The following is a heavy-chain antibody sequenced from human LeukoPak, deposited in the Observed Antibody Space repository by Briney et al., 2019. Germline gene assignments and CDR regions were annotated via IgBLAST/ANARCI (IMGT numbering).Heavy chain of an antibody. CDR3: ARVRSKIVVVPAAIDV. CDR1: GFTFSSYA. CDR2: ISYDGSNK. Sequence: GGSLRLSCAASGFTFSSYAMHWVRQAPGKGLEWVEVISYDGSNKYYADSVKGRFTISRDNSKNTLYLQMNSLRAEDTAVYYCARVRSKIVVVPAAIDVWGQGTTVTVSS. D-gene: IGHD2-2*01. V-gene: IGHV3-30*04. J-gene: IGHJ6*02.